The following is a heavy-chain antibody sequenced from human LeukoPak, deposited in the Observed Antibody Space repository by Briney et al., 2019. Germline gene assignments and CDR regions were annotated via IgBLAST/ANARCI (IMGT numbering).Heavy chain of an antibody. CDR1: GFTFSHYA. V-gene: IGHV3-21*01. D-gene: IGHD1-26*01. J-gene: IGHJ4*02. CDR2: ISSTSKFI. CDR3: ARGALGGSGTFDY. Sequence: GGSLRLSCAASGFTFSHYAINWVRQAPGKGLEWVSYISSTSKFIYFADSVKGRFTISRDNDKNSLTLQLNSLRPEDTAVYYCARGALGGSGTFDYWGQGTLVTVSS.